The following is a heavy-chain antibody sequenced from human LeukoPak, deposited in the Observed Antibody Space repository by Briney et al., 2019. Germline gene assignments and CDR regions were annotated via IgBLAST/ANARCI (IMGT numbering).Heavy chain of an antibody. D-gene: IGHD2-21*01. Sequence: GGSLRLSCAASGFNVNNAWMSWVRQAPGKGLEWVGCIRSKIDGGATDYAAPVEGRFTISRDDSKNTLYLQINSLKIEDTAMYYCYTSITDYWGQGTLVTVSS. CDR1: GFNVNNAW. J-gene: IGHJ4*02. V-gene: IGHV3-15*07. CDR3: YTSITDY. CDR2: IRSKIDGGAT.